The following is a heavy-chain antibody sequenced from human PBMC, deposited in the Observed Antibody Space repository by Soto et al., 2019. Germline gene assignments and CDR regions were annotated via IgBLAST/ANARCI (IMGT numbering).Heavy chain of an antibody. J-gene: IGHJ5*02. CDR1: GDTFTGHY. V-gene: IGHV1-2*02. CDR3: ARETLAFDP. Sequence: QVQLVQSGAEVKKPGASVKVSCKASGDTFTGHYIHWVRQAPGQGLEWMGWINANNGDTKYAQKFQGRVTMTRDTSISTADMELSRLTSDDAAVYYCARETLAFDPWGQGTLVTVSS. D-gene: IGHD1-1*01. CDR2: INANNGDT.